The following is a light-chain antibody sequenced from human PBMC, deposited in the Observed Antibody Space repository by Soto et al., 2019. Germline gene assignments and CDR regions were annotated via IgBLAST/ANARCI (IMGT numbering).Light chain of an antibody. CDR2: GAS. CDR1: QSVSKMY. V-gene: IGKV3-20*01. CDR3: QQYGTSPYT. J-gene: IGKJ2*01. Sequence: EIVLTQSPGTLSLSPGERATLSCRASQSVSKMYLAWYQQKPGQAPRLLIYGASSRATGIPDRFSGSGSGTEFTLTIRRLEPEDFAVYYCQQYGTSPYTFGRGTKLEIE.